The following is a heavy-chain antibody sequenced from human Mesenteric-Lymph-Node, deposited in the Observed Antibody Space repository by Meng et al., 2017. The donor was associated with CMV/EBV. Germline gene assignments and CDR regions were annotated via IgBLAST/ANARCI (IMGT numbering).Heavy chain of an antibody. CDR3: ARGVRYGSGKEYFDS. V-gene: IGHV1-8*03. Sequence: ASVKVSCKASGYTFTGYFIHWVRQAPGQGLEWMGWMNPNSGNTGYAQKFQGRVTISRNTSISTAYMELSSLTSEDTAVYYCARGVRYGSGKEYFDSWGQGTLVTVSS. CDR1: GYTFTGYF. CDR2: MNPNSGNT. D-gene: IGHD3-10*01. J-gene: IGHJ4*02.